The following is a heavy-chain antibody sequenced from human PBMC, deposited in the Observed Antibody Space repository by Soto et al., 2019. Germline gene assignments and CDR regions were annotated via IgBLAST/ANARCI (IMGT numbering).Heavy chain of an antibody. D-gene: IGHD2-15*01. V-gene: IGHV4-39*01. CDR3: ARGAAVVTSTEFDWFDP. CDR2: IYYSGST. J-gene: IGHJ5*02. CDR1: GGSISSSSYY. Sequence: QVQLKESGPGLAKPSETLSLTCTVSGGSISSSSYYWGWIRQPPGKGLEWIGSIYYSGSTYYNPSLKSRVTISVDTSKNQFSLKLSSVTAADTAVYYCARGAAVVTSTEFDWFDPWGQRTLVTVSS.